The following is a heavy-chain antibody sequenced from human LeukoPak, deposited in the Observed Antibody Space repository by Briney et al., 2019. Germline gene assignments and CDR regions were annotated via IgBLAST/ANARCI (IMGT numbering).Heavy chain of an antibody. CDR2: MNPNSGIT. CDR1: GYTFISYD. V-gene: IGHV1-8*01. D-gene: IGHD3-22*01. J-gene: IGHJ4*02. CDR3: ARGLYYYDSNGRTPYDY. Sequence: ASVKVSCEASGYTFISYDINWVRQATGQGLEWMGWMNPNSGITGYAQKFQGRVSMTRNTSIGTAYMELSSLKSEDTAVYYCARGLYYYDSNGRTPYDYWGQGTLVTVSS.